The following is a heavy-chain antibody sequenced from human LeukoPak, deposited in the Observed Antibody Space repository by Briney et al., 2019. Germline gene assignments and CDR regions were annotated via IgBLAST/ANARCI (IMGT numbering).Heavy chain of an antibody. CDR2: IYYSGST. J-gene: IGHJ4*02. CDR3: AVHSGWSYYFDY. CDR1: GGSISSYY. Sequence: SETLSLTCTVSGGSISSYYWSWIRQPPGKGLEWIGYIYYSGSTNYNPSLKSRVTISVDTSKNQFSLKLSSVTAADTAVYYCAVHSGWSYYFDYWGQGTLVTVSS. V-gene: IGHV4-59*01. D-gene: IGHD6-19*01.